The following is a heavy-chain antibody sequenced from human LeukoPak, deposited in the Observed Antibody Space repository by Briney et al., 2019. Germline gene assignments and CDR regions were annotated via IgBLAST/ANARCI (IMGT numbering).Heavy chain of an antibody. CDR1: GGSFSGYY. V-gene: IGHV4-34*01. D-gene: IGHD6-13*01. Sequence: SETLSLTCAVYGGSFSGYYWSWIRQPPGKGPEWIGEINHSGSTNYNPSLKSRVTISVDTSKNQFSLKLSSVTAADTAVYYCARGGSSSWTTHYYYYYGMDVWGQGTTVTVSS. CDR2: INHSGST. J-gene: IGHJ6*02. CDR3: ARGGSSSWTTHYYYYYGMDV.